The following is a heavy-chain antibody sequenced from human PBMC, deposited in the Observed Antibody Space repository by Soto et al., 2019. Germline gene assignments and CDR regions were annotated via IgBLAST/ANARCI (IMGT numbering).Heavy chain of an antibody. Sequence: QVQLVQSGAEVKELGSSVKVSCKTSGGTFTTSSFVWVRQGPGQGLEWMGGIIPIFSKTNFAPKFQGRVTFTADESPRTVYMELSSLRSEDTAIYYCATDVVRSTGGDSWGQGPLVTVSS. CDR1: GGTFTTSS. J-gene: IGHJ4*02. V-gene: IGHV1-69*01. CDR3: ATDVVRSTGGDS. D-gene: IGHD7-27*01. CDR2: IIPIFSKT.